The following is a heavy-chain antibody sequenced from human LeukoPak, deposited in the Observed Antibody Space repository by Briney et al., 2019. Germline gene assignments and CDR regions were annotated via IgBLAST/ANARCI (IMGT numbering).Heavy chain of an antibody. J-gene: IGHJ3*02. CDR2: ISSSSSYI. D-gene: IGHD3-3*01. Sequence: GGSLRLSCAASGFTFSSYSMNWVRQAPGKGLEWVSSISSSSSYIYYADSVKGRFTISRDNAKNSLYLQMNSLRAEDTAVYYCARDHIAYDFWSGLRTDAFDIWGQGTMVTVSS. CDR1: GFTFSSYS. V-gene: IGHV3-21*01. CDR3: ARDHIAYDFWSGLRTDAFDI.